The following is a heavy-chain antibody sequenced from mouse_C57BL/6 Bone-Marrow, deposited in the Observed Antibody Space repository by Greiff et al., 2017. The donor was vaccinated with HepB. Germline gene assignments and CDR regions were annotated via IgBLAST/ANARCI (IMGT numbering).Heavy chain of an antibody. CDR3: TSSLLGAWFAY. J-gene: IGHJ3*01. V-gene: IGHV1-5*01. Sequence: VQLQQSGTVLARPGASVKMSCKTSGYTFTSYWMHWVNQRPGQGLEWIGAIYPGNSDTSYNQKFKGKAKLTAVTSASTAYMELSSLTNEDSAVYYCTSSLLGAWFAYWGQGTLVTVSA. CDR1: GYTFTSYW. CDR2: IYPGNSDT. D-gene: IGHD2-1*01.